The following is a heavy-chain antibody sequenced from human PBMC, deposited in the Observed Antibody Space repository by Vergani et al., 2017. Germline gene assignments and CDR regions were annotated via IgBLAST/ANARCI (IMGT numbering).Heavy chain of an antibody. J-gene: IGHJ3*02. CDR2: IYYSGST. D-gene: IGHD3-22*01. V-gene: IGHV4-39*07. CDR3: ASSDYDSSGYTEKNDAFDI. Sequence: QLQLQESGPGLVKPSETLSLPCTVSGGSISSSSYYWGWIRQPPGKGLEWIGSIYYSGSTYYNPSLKSRVTISVDTSKNQFSLKLSSVTAADTAVYYCASSDYDSSGYTEKNDAFDIWGQGTMVTVSS. CDR1: GGSISSSSYY.